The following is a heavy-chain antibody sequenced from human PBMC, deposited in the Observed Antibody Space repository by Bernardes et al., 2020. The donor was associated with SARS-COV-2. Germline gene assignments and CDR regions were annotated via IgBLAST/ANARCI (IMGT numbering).Heavy chain of an antibody. CDR1: GFTFSSYG. CDR2: IWYDGSNK. V-gene: IGHV3-33*01. CDR3: AGGLIVVVPAAKGRGTYYYYGMDV. J-gene: IGHJ6*02. Sequence: GGSLRLCCAASGFTFSSYGMHWVRQAPGKGLEWVAVIWYDGSNKYYADSVKGRFTISRDNSKNTLYLQMNSLRAEDTAVYYCAGGLIVVVPAAKGRGTYYYYGMDVWGQGTTVTVSS. D-gene: IGHD2-2*01.